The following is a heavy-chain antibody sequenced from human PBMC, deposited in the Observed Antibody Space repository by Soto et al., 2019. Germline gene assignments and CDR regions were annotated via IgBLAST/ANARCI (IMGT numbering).Heavy chain of an antibody. CDR1: GYTFTSYD. Sequence: QVQLVQSGAEVKKPGASVKVSGKASGYTFTSYDIHWVRRATGQGPEWMGWMNPYSGNTVYAQKFQGRVTMTRNTSMSTAYMELSSLRSEDTAVYYCARTRFGAVAGTWGQGTLVTVSS. CDR2: MNPYSGNT. D-gene: IGHD6-19*01. CDR3: ARTRFGAVAGT. V-gene: IGHV1-8*01. J-gene: IGHJ4*02.